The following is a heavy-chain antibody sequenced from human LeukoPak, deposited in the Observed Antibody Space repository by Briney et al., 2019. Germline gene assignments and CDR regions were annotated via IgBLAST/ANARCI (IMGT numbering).Heavy chain of an antibody. CDR1: GGSFSGYY. V-gene: IGHV4-34*01. Sequence: SETLSLTCAVYGGSFSGYYWSWIRQPPGKGLEWTGEINHSGSTNYNPSLKSRVTISVDTSKNQFSLKLSSVTAADTAVYYCARRVGYCSSTSCYPTYDAFDIWGQGTMVTVSS. CDR3: ARRVGYCSSTSCYPTYDAFDI. D-gene: IGHD2-2*01. J-gene: IGHJ3*02. CDR2: INHSGST.